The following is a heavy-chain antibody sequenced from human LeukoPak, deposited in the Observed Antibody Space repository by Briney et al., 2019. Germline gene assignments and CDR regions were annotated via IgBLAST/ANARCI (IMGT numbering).Heavy chain of an antibody. D-gene: IGHD3-10*01. CDR1: GFTFSSYA. Sequence: GGSLRLSCATSGFTFSSYAMSWVRQAPGKGLGWASVVSGSGVSTYYGDSVKGRFTISRDNSKNTLHLQMNSLRAEDTAVYYCARDHLGDSYSDYWGQGTLVTVSS. V-gene: IGHV3-23*01. CDR2: VSGSGVST. CDR3: ARDHLGDSYSDY. J-gene: IGHJ4*02.